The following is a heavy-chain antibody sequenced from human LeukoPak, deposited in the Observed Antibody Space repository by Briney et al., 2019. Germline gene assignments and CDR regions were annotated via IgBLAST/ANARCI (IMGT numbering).Heavy chain of an antibody. D-gene: IGHD6-13*01. V-gene: IGHV4-34*01. CDR2: INHSGST. CDR1: GGSFSGYY. Sequence: PSETLSLTCTVSGGSFSGYYWSWIRQPPGKGLEWIGEINHSGSTNYNPSLKSRVTISVDTSKNQFSLKLSSVTAADTAVYYCARAVAAAGTVGWFDPWGQGTLVTVSS. J-gene: IGHJ5*02. CDR3: ARAVAAAGTVGWFDP.